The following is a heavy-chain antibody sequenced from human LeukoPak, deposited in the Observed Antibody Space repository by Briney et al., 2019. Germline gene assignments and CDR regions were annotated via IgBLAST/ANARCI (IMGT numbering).Heavy chain of an antibody. CDR1: GYTFTSYY. V-gene: IGHV7-4-1*02. J-gene: IGHJ4*02. CDR3: ARGGIGDPLRGDY. Sequence: GASVKVSCKASGYTFTSYYMHWVRQAPGQGLEWMGWINTNTGNPTYAQGFTGRFVFSLDTSVSTAYLQISSLKAEDTAVYYCARGGIGDPLRGDYWGQGTLVTASS. D-gene: IGHD3-16*01. CDR2: INTNTGNP.